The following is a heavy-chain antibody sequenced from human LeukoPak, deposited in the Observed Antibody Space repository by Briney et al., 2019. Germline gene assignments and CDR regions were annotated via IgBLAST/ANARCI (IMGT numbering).Heavy chain of an antibody. Sequence: ASVKVSCKASVYTFTTYGISWVRQAPGQGLEWMGWICALNGNTNYAQKLKGRVTMTTDTSTSTAYMELRSLRSDDTAVYYCARVGGYCSSTSCYPYYYYGMDVWGQGTTVTVSS. J-gene: IGHJ6*02. CDR1: VYTFTTYG. D-gene: IGHD2-2*01. CDR2: ICALNGNT. V-gene: IGHV1-18*01. CDR3: ARVGGYCSSTSCYPYYYYGMDV.